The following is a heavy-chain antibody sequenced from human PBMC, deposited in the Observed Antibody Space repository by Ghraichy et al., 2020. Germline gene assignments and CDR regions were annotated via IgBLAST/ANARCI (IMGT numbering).Heavy chain of an antibody. Sequence: GESLNISCAASGFTFSSYSMNWVRQAPGKGLEWVSYISSSSSTIYYADSVKGRFTISRDNAENSLYLQMNSLRDEDTAVYYCARGSIRYSYYWGQGTLVTVSS. CDR1: GFTFSSYS. V-gene: IGHV3-48*02. J-gene: IGHJ4*02. CDR2: ISSSSSTI. CDR3: ARGSIRYSYY. D-gene: IGHD3-9*01.